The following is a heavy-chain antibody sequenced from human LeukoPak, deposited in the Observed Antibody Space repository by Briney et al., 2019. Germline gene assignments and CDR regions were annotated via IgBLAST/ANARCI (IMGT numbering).Heavy chain of an antibody. D-gene: IGHD2-21*01. CDR1: GYSFTDYW. CDR3: ARVTRPPGLWYFDY. CDR2: IYPGDSDT. Sequence: GGSLQISCKSSGYSFTDYWIGWVRQMPGKGLECMGIIYPGDSDTRYSPSFQGQVTISVDKSISTAYLQWSSLKASDTAMYYCARVTRPPGLWYFDYWGQGTLVTVSS. V-gene: IGHV5-51*01. J-gene: IGHJ4*02.